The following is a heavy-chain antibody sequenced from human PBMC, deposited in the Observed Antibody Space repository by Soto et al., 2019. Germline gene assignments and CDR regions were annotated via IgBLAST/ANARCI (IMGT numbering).Heavy chain of an antibody. V-gene: IGHV1-69*13. CDR2: IIPISGST. Sequence: ASVKASCKASGGTFSNNAISWVRQAPGQGLEWMGGIIPISGSTSYAPKFQGRVTITADESATTAYVELSSLRSEDTAVYYCARGPDRSGFYLFDYWGPGTLVTVSS. CDR1: GGTFSNNA. J-gene: IGHJ4*02. D-gene: IGHD3-3*01. CDR3: ARGPDRSGFYLFDY.